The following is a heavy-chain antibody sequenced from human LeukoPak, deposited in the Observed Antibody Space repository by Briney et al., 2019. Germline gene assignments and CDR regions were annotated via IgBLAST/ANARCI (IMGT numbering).Heavy chain of an antibody. Sequence: GGSLRLSCAASGFRFNDYAMNWVRQAPGKGLEWVAVISYDGSNKYYADSVKGRFTISRDNSKNTLYLQMNSLRAEDTAVYYCAKGYSGSYFGAFDIWGQGTMVTVSS. D-gene: IGHD1-26*01. CDR2: ISYDGSNK. J-gene: IGHJ3*02. CDR1: GFRFNDYA. V-gene: IGHV3-30*04. CDR3: AKGYSGSYFGAFDI.